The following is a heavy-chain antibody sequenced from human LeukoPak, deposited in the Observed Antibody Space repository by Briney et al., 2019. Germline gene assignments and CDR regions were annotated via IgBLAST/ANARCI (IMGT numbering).Heavy chain of an antibody. CDR2: IIPIFGTA. J-gene: IGHJ5*02. CDR1: GGTFSSYA. Sequence: SVKVSCKASGGTFSSYAISWVRQAPGQGLEWMGGIIPIFGTANYAQKFQGRVTITADESTSTAYMELSSLRSEDTAVYYCARSEPRSYYYDSSGYYDWFDPWGQGTLVTVSS. CDR3: ARSEPRSYYYDSSGYYDWFDP. D-gene: IGHD3-22*01. V-gene: IGHV1-69*13.